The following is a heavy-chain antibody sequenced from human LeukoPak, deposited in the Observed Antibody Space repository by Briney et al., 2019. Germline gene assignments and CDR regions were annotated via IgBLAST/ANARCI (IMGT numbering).Heavy chain of an antibody. V-gene: IGHV3-23*01. Sequence: LPGGSLRLSCAASAFTFSRSAMSWVRQAPGKGLEWVSTISGSGTNTFYADSVKGRFTISRDNSKNTLYLQVNSLRAADTAIYYCAKVQEMDTILPPFHYWGQGTLVTVSS. J-gene: IGHJ4*02. CDR1: AFTFSRSA. CDR2: ISGSGTNT. D-gene: IGHD5-24*01. CDR3: AKVQEMDTILPPFHY.